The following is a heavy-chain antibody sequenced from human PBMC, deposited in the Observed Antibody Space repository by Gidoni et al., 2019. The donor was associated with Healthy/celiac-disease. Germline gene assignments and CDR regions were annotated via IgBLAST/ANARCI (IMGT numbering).Heavy chain of an antibody. D-gene: IGHD3-10*02. Sequence: QPQLQESGPGPVKPSPTLSLTCPVFGGSIPSGGYYWSWTRQHPGKGLEWIGYIYYSGSTYYNPSLKSRVTISVDTSKNQFSLKLSSVTAADTAVYYCARVVAYYYVSGAFDIWGQGTMVTVSS. CDR1: GGSIPSGGYY. CDR3: ARVVAYYYVSGAFDI. CDR2: IYYSGST. V-gene: IGHV4-31*03. J-gene: IGHJ3*02.